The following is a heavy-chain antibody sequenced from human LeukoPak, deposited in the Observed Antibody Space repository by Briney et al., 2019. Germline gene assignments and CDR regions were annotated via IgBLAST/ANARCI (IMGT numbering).Heavy chain of an antibody. J-gene: IGHJ3*02. CDR1: GFTFSDYY. V-gene: IGHV3-11*01. CDR3: AGGDYDILTGTWGAFDI. D-gene: IGHD3-9*01. Sequence: GGSLRLSCAASGFTFSDYYMSWIRQAPGKGLEWVSYISSSGSTIYYADSVKGRFTISRDNAKNSLYLQMNSLRAEDTAVYYCAGGDYDILTGTWGAFDIWGQGTVVIVSS. CDR2: ISSSGSTI.